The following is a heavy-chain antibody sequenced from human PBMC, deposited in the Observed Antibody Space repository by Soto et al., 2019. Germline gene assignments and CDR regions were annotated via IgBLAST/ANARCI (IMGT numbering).Heavy chain of an antibody. V-gene: IGHV3-33*01. CDR2: IWYDGSNK. D-gene: IGHD3-3*02. J-gene: IGHJ6*02. Sequence: GGSLRLSCAASGFTFSSYGMHWVRQAPGKGLEGVAVIWYDGSNKYYADSVKGRFTISRDNSKNTLYLQMNSLRAEDTAVDYCARDSGHFYGMDVWGQGTVVTVSS. CDR3: ARDSGHFYGMDV. CDR1: GFTFSSYG.